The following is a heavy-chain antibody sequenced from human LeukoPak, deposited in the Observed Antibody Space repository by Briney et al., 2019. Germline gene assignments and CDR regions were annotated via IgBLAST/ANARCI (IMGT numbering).Heavy chain of an antibody. CDR2: IRYDGSNK. Sequence: GSLRLSCAASGFTFSSYGMHWVRQAPGKGLEWVAFIRYDGSNKYYADSVKGRFTISRDNSKNTLYLQMNSLRAEDTAVYYCALIVVVPAARGDAFDIWGQGTMVTVSS. J-gene: IGHJ3*02. CDR1: GFTFSSYG. CDR3: ALIVVVPAARGDAFDI. V-gene: IGHV3-30*02. D-gene: IGHD2-2*01.